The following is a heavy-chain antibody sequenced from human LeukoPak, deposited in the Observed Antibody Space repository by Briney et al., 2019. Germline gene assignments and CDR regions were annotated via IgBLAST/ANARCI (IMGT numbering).Heavy chain of an antibody. V-gene: IGHV3-23*01. Sequence: GGSLRLSFAASGFTFSSYAMSWVRQAPGKGLEWVSAISGSGGSTYYADSVKGRFTFSRDNSKNTLYLQMNSLRAEDTAVYYCAKEEGHYYDSGGYYVEYFQHWGQGTLVTVSS. CDR1: GFTFSSYA. D-gene: IGHD3-22*01. CDR2: ISGSGGST. CDR3: AKEEGHYYDSGGYYVEYFQH. J-gene: IGHJ1*01.